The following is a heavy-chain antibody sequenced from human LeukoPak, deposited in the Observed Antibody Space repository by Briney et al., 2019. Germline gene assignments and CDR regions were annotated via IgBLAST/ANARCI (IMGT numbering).Heavy chain of an antibody. J-gene: IGHJ6*04. CDR2: IIPIFGTA. CDR1: GGTFSSYA. Sequence: SVKVSCKVSGGTFSSYAISWVRQAPGQGLEWMGGIIPIFGTANYAQKFQGRVTITADKSTSTAYMELSSLRSEDTAVYYCARAEVLYNWNDVPYGMDVWGKGTTVTVSS. V-gene: IGHV1-69*06. D-gene: IGHD1-1*01. CDR3: ARAEVLYNWNDVPYGMDV.